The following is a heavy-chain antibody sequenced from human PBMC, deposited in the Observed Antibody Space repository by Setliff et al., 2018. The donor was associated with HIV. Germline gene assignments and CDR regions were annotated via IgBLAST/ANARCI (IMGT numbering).Heavy chain of an antibody. D-gene: IGHD6-6*01. J-gene: IGHJ6*03. CDR3: ARCIAARPYYYYYMDV. Sequence: SVKVSCKASGGTFSSYAISWVRQAPGQGLEWMGGIIPILGIANYAQKFQGRVTITADTSTSTAYMELSSLRSEDTAVYYCARCIAARPYYYYYMDVWGQGTTVTVSS. V-gene: IGHV1-69*10. CDR1: GGTFSSYA. CDR2: IIPILGIA.